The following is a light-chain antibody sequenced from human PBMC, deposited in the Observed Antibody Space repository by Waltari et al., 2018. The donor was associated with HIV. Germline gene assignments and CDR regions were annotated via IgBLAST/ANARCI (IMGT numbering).Light chain of an antibody. CDR1: NSNVGSNP. CDR3: AARDDSLNAGV. Sequence: QSVLTQPPSASGTPGRRVTISCSGNNSNVGSNPVNWYRQVPGTAAKLLMFSNNQRPSGVPDRFAGSKSGTSASLAIRGLKPEDEADYYCAARDDSLNAGVFGGGTRVTVL. V-gene: IGLV1-44*01. J-gene: IGLJ3*02. CDR2: SNN.